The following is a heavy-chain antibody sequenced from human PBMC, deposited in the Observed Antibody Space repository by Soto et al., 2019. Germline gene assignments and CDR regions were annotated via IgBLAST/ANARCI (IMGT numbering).Heavy chain of an antibody. Sequence: SETLSLTCAVSGGSVSGSYYYWAWLRQSPGKGPEWIGSVFHTGFTSYNPSLESRVSVSVDTSKSQFSLKLSAVTASDTAVYYCATSQKGYNWNYFDHWGQGALVPVS. J-gene: IGHJ4*02. CDR1: GGSVSGSYYY. CDR3: ATSQKGYNWNYFDH. V-gene: IGHV4-39*01. D-gene: IGHD1-1*01. CDR2: VFHTGFT.